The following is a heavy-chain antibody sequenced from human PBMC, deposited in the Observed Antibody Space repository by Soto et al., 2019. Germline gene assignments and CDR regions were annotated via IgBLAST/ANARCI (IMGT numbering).Heavy chain of an antibody. V-gene: IGHV1-69*13. D-gene: IGHD4-17*01. J-gene: IGHJ4*02. CDR3: ASRYGDYYQYYFDY. CDR2: IIPIFGTA. Sequence: ASVKVSCKASGGTFSSYAISWVRQAPGQGLEWMGGIIPIFGTANYAQKFQGRVTITADESTSTAYMELSSLRSEDMAVYYCASRYGDYYQYYFDYWGQGTLVTVSS. CDR1: GGTFSSYA.